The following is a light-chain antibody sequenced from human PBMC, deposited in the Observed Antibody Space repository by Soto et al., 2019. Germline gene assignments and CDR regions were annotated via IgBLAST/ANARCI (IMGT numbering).Light chain of an antibody. V-gene: IGLV2-14*01. CDR3: GSYTSSSNYV. Sequence: QSALTQPASVSGSPGQSITISCTGYIHYDFVSWYQQHPGKAPKLVIYEVSNRPSGTSDRFSGSKSGNTASLTISGLQTEDEADYYCGSYTSSSNYVFGTGTQLTVL. CDR2: EVS. CDR1: IHYDF. J-gene: IGLJ1*01.